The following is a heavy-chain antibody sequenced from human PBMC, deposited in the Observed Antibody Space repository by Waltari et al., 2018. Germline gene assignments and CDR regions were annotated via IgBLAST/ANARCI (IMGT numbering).Heavy chain of an antibody. J-gene: IGHJ6*02. CDR2: INPNSGGT. CDR3: ARSYCSGGSCVYYYYYYGMDV. Sequence: QVHLVQSGAEVKKPGASVKVSCKASGYPFTGYYMHWVRQAPGQGLEWMGWINPNSGGTNYAQKFQGRVTMTRDTSISTAYMELSRLRSDDTAVYYCARSYCSGGSCVYYYYYYGMDVWGQGTTVTVSS. CDR1: GYPFTGYY. D-gene: IGHD2-15*01. V-gene: IGHV1-2*02.